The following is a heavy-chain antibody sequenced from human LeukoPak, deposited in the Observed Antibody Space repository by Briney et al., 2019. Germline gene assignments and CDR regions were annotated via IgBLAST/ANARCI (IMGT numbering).Heavy chain of an antibody. Sequence: GASVKVSCKASGYTFTGYYMHWVRQAPGQGLEWMGWINPNSGGTNYAQKFQGRVTMTRDTSISTAYMELSRLRSDDTAVYYCARRALRAGYSPDAFDIWGQGTMVTVSS. V-gene: IGHV1-2*02. J-gene: IGHJ3*02. CDR2: INPNSGGT. D-gene: IGHD3-9*01. CDR1: GYTFTGYY. CDR3: ARRALRAGYSPDAFDI.